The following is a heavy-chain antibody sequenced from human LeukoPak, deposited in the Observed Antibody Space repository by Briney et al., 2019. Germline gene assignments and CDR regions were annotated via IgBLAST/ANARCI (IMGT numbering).Heavy chain of an antibody. V-gene: IGHV3-74*01. Sequence: GGSLRLSCAAPGFTFRDYWMHWVRQAPGKGLVWVSRIISDGTSATYADFVKGRFTMSRDNAKNTLYLEMNGLRADDTAVYYCARDARYNIDVWGQGTTVTVSS. CDR2: IISDGTSA. CDR3: ARDARYNIDV. J-gene: IGHJ6*02. D-gene: IGHD3-9*01. CDR1: GFTFRDYW.